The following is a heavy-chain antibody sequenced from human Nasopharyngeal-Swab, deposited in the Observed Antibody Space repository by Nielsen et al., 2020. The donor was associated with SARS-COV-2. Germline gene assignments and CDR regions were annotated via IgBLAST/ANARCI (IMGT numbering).Heavy chain of an antibody. Sequence: ASVKVSCKASGYTFTSDAMHWVRQAPGQRLEWMGWINAGNGNTKYSQKFQGRVTITRDTSASTAYMELSSLRSEDTAVYYCAVGGLLYYYDISGYFFLDYWGQGTLVTVSS. CDR2: INAGNGNT. CDR1: GYTFTSDA. D-gene: IGHD3-22*01. V-gene: IGHV1-3*01. CDR3: AVGGLLYYYDISGYFFLDY. J-gene: IGHJ4*02.